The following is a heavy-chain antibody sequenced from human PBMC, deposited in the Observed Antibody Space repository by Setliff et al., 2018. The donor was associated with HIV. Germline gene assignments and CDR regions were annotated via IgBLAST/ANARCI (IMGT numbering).Heavy chain of an antibody. V-gene: IGHV4-34*01. CDR1: GGSFNDYY. Sequence: SETLSLTCAVYGGSFNDYYWTWLRQSPGQCLEWIGRINQGGETKHNPSLKSRVTISVDTSKNQFSLKLKSVSAADAGHYYCASGHPCGIDVFGVVKWFDSWSQGTLVTVSS. CDR3: ASGHPCGIDVFGVVKWFDS. J-gene: IGHJ5*01. CDR2: INQGGET. D-gene: IGHD3-3*01.